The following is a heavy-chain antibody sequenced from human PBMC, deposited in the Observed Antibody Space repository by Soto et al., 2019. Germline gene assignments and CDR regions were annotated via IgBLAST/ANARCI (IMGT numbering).Heavy chain of an antibody. CDR3: ARGRGGVVY. CDR2: INHSGST. J-gene: IGHJ4*02. CDR1: CGAFSGFY. D-gene: IGHD3-16*01. V-gene: IGHV4-34*01. Sequence: TPSLTRAVYCGAFSGFYRSWIRQPPGKGLEWIGEINHSGSTNYNPSLKSRVTISVDTSKNQFSLKLSSVTAADTAVYYCARGRGGVVYWGQGTLVTVSS.